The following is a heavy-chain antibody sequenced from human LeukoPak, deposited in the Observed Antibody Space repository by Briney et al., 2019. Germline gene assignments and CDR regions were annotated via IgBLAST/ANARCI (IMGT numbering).Heavy chain of an antibody. D-gene: IGHD1-26*01. V-gene: IGHV1-24*01. CDR3: ARRGGGSYLYDDAFDI. CDR2: FDPEDGET. CDR1: GYTLTELS. J-gene: IGHJ3*02. Sequence: GASVKVSCKVSGYTLTELSMHWVRQAPGKGLEWMGGFDPEDGETIYAQKFQGRVTMTEDTSTDTAYMELSSLRSEDTAVYYCARRGGGSYLYDDAFDIWGQGTMVTVSS.